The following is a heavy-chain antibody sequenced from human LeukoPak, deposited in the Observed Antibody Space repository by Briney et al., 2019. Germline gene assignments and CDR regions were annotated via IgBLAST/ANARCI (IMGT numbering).Heavy chain of an antibody. CDR1: GFTFSAYS. D-gene: IGHD6-19*01. CDR2: ISGSGDST. V-gene: IGHV3-23*01. CDR3: ARRSGIAVAGAFDY. Sequence: GGSLRLSCAASGFTFSAYSMNWVRQAPGKGLEWVSGISGSGDSTYYADSVKGRFTISRDNSKNTLYLRMNSLRAEDTAVYYCARRSGIAVAGAFDYWGQGTLVTVSS. J-gene: IGHJ4*02.